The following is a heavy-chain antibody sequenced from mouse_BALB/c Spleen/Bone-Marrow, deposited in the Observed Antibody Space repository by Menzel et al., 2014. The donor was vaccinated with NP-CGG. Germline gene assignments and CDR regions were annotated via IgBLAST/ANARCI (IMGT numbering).Heavy chain of an antibody. Sequence: EVQLVESGGGLVQPGGSRKLSCAASGFTFSYFGMHWVRQAPEKGLEWVAYISSGSSIIYYADTVKGRFTISRDNPKNTLFLQMTSLRSEHTAMYYCARERTGFDYWGQGTTLTVST. D-gene: IGHD4-1*01. J-gene: IGHJ2*01. CDR1: GFTFSYFG. V-gene: IGHV5-17*02. CDR3: ARERTGFDY. CDR2: ISSGSSII.